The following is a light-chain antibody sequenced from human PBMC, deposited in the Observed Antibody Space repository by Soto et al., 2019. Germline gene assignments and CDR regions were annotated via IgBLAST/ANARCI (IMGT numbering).Light chain of an antibody. J-gene: IGLJ2*01. CDR1: SSNIGTNT. V-gene: IGLV1-44*01. CDR3: ATWDDSLNGPV. Sequence: QSVLTQPPSTSGTPGQRVTISCSGSSSNIGTNTVNWYQQLQGTAPKLLIYSNNQRPSGVPDRFSGSKSGTSASLAISGLQSEDEADYYCATWDDSLNGPVFGGGTKLTVL. CDR2: SNN.